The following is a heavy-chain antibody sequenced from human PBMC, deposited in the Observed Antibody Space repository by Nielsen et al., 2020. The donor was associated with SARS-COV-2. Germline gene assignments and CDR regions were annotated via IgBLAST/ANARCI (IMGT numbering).Heavy chain of an antibody. D-gene: IGHD1-26*01. CDR1: GYSFTSNS. CDR2: ISGYNGDT. V-gene: IGHV1-18*04. CDR3: TRDTPVWEIVKNYAFDM. Sequence: ASVKISCKASGYSFTSNSISWVRQAPGQGLEWMGLISGYNGDTKYAQKFQGRVTMTTDTSTRTAYMELRRLRSDDTAVYYCTRDTPVWEIVKNYAFDMWGQGTMVTVSS. J-gene: IGHJ3*02.